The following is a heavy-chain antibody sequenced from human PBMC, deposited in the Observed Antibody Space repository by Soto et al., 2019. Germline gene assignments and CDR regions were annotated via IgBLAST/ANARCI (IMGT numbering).Heavy chain of an antibody. CDR2: IYYSGST. V-gene: IGHV4-61*01. Sequence: SETLSLTCTVSGGSVSSGSYYWSWIRQPPGKGLEWIGYIYYSGSTNYNPSLKSRVTISVDTSKNQFSLKLSFVTAADTAVYYCARDFPRRLGYYYYGMDVWGQGTTVTVSS. CDR1: GGSVSSGSYY. CDR3: ARDFPRRLGYYYYGMDV. J-gene: IGHJ6*02.